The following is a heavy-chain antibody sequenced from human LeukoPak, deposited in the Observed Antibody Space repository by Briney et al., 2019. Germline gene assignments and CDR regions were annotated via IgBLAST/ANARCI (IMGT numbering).Heavy chain of an antibody. Sequence: PSETLSLTCTVSGGSISSYYWSWIRQPPGKGLEWIGYIYYSGSTNCNPSLKSRVTISVDTSKNQFSLKLSSVTAADTAVYYCAREMNLGYCSGGSCYNWFDPWGQGTLVTVSS. V-gene: IGHV4-59*01. CDR1: GGSISSYY. CDR2: IYYSGST. CDR3: AREMNLGYCSGGSCYNWFDP. D-gene: IGHD2-15*01. J-gene: IGHJ5*02.